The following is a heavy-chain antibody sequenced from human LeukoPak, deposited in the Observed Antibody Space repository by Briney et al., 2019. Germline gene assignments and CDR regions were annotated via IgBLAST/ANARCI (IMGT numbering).Heavy chain of an antibody. Sequence: ASVKVSCKVSGYTLTELSMHWVRQAPGKGLEWMGGFDPEDGETIYAQKFQGRVTMTEDTSTDTAYMELSSLRSEDTAVYYCATDRYSGSYCRGCYMDVWGKGTTVTVSS. CDR2: FDPEDGET. CDR1: GYTLTELS. CDR3: ATDRYSGSYCRGCYMDV. D-gene: IGHD1-26*01. V-gene: IGHV1-24*01. J-gene: IGHJ6*03.